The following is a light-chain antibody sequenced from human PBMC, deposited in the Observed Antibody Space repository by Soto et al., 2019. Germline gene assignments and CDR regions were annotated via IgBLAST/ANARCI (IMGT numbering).Light chain of an antibody. J-gene: IGKJ4*01. V-gene: IGKV1-33*01. Sequence: DIQMTQSPSSLSASVGDRVTITCQASQDITSDLNWFQQKPGKAPKLLMYDASYLETGVPPRFSGSGSGTDCTFTISNLQSEDVAVYYCQQYGKLPLTFGGGTKVEI. CDR2: DAS. CDR1: QDITSD. CDR3: QQYGKLPLT.